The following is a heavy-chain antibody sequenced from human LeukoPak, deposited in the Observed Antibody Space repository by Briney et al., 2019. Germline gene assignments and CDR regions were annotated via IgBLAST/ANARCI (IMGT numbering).Heavy chain of an antibody. CDR2: IKPDESEK. J-gene: IGHJ4*02. V-gene: IGHV3-7*03. CDR3: AKWGPYDILTGRKN. D-gene: IGHD3-9*01. Sequence: PGGSLRLSCAASGFIFSNYWMTWVRQAPGKGLEWVANIKPDESEKYYVGSVKGRFTISRDNAKNSLYLQMNSLRAEDTAVYYCAKWGPYDILTGRKNWGQGTLVTVSS. CDR1: GFIFSNYW.